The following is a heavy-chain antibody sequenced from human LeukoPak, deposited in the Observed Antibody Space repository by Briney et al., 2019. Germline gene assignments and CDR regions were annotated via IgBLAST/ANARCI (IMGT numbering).Heavy chain of an antibody. J-gene: IGHJ4*02. CDR3: ARGRRGGDY. Sequence: PSETLSLNCAVYGGSFSAYYWSWVRQPPGKGLEWIGEINHSGSTNYNPSLKSRVTMSVDTSKNQFSLKLSSVTAADTAVYYCARGRRGGDYWGQGTLVTVSS. V-gene: IGHV4-34*01. D-gene: IGHD3-10*01. CDR1: GGSFSAYY. CDR2: INHSGST.